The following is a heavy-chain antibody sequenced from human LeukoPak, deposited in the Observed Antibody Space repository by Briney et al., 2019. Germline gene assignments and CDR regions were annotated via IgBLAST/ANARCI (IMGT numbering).Heavy chain of an antibody. D-gene: IGHD6-13*01. CDR1: GYTFTSYD. CDR2: MSPNSGNT. J-gene: IGHJ6*03. CDR3: ARGASRIAAAGYYYYYYMDV. Sequence: ASVKVSCKASGYTFTSYDINWVRQATGQGLEWMGWMSPNSGNTGYAQKFQGRVTMTRNTSISTAYMELSSLRSEDTAVYYCARGASRIAAAGYYYYYYMDVWGKGTTVTVSS. V-gene: IGHV1-8*01.